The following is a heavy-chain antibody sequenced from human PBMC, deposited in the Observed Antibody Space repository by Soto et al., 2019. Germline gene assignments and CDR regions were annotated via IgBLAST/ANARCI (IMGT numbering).Heavy chain of an antibody. CDR2: IKTDGSST. J-gene: IGHJ4*02. D-gene: IGHD6-13*01. Sequence: PGGSLRLSCAASGFTFSSNWMHWVRQAPGKGLVWVSRIKTDGSSTTYADSVKGRFTISRDNAQNTLYLQMNSLRAEDTAVYYCARVAPSSSWYIDYWGQGTLVTVSS. CDR3: ARVAPSSSWYIDY. CDR1: GFTFSSNW. V-gene: IGHV3-74*01.